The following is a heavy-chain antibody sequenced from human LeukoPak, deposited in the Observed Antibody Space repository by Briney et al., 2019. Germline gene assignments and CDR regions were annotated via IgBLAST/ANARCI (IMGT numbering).Heavy chain of an antibody. CDR3: AARPGCSSTSCYVVY. CDR1: GGTFSSYA. V-gene: IGHV1-69*13. CDR2: IIPIFGTA. Sequence: SVKVSCKASGGTFSSYAISWVRQPPGQGLEWMGGIIPIFGTANYAQKFQGRVTITAAESTSTAYMDLSSLRSEDTAVYYCAARPGCSSTSCYVVYWGQGTLVTVSS. J-gene: IGHJ4*02. D-gene: IGHD2-2*01.